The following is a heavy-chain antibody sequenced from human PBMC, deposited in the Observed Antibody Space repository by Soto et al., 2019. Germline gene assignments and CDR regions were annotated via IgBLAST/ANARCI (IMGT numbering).Heavy chain of an antibody. Sequence: QVTLKESGPVLVKPTETLTLTCTFSGVSLSNARMGVSWIRQPPGKALEWLAHIFPNDENSYSTTLKSRRTISRDTSKSHVVLTMTNLDHVDTGTYYCARIRYDSSGYYYSFDYWGQGTMVTVAS. J-gene: IGHJ4*02. CDR2: IFPNDEN. V-gene: IGHV2-26*01. CDR3: ARIRYDSSGYYYSFDY. CDR1: GVSLSNARMG. D-gene: IGHD3-22*01.